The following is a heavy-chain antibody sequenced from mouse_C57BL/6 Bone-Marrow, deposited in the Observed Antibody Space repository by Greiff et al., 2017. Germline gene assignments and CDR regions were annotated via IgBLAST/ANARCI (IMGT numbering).Heavy chain of an antibody. Sequence: DVKLVESGGDLVKPGGSLKLSCAASGFTFSSYGMSWVRQTPDKRLEWVATISSGGSYTYYPDSVTGRFTISRDNAKNTLYLQMSSLKSEDTAMYYCARRGYGSSSLYYFDYWGQGTTLTVSS. CDR3: ARRGYGSSSLYYFDY. J-gene: IGHJ2*01. D-gene: IGHD1-1*01. CDR1: GFTFSSYG. V-gene: IGHV5-6*02. CDR2: ISSGGSYT.